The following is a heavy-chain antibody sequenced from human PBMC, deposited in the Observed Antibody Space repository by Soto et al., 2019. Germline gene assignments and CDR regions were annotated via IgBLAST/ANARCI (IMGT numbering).Heavy chain of an antibody. CDR3: ARDRTAMAFDY. Sequence: ESGGGVVQPGRSLRLSCAASGFTFSSYGMHWVRQAPGKGLEWVAVIWYDGSNKYYADSVKGRFTISRDNSKNTLYLQMNSLRAEDTAVYYCARDRTAMAFDYWGQGTLVTVSS. V-gene: IGHV3-33*01. CDR2: IWYDGSNK. D-gene: IGHD5-18*01. J-gene: IGHJ4*02. CDR1: GFTFSSYG.